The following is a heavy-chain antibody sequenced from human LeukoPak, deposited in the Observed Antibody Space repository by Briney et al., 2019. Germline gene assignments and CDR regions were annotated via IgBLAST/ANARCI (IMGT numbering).Heavy chain of an antibody. CDR2: VHSSGDI. Sequence: SETLSLTCSVSGVSITSGSYYWGWIRQSAGKGLEWIVRVHSSGDIYHNVAFRSRAAVSGDASKNQFSLQLNSVTAADTAVYYCARGASPKDAVFFDYWGQGALITVSS. CDR3: ARGASPKDAVFFDY. CDR1: GVSITSGSYY. D-gene: IGHD3-16*01. V-gene: IGHV4-61*02. J-gene: IGHJ4*02.